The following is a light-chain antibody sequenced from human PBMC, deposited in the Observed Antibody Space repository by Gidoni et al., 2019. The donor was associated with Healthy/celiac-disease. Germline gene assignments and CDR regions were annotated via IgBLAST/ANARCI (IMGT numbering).Light chain of an antibody. J-gene: IGKJ1*01. V-gene: IGKV1-8*01. CDR1: QGISSY. Sequence: AIRMTQHPSSFTASTGDRVTITCRASQGISSYLAWYQQKPGKAPKLLIYAASTLQSGVPSRFSGSGSGTDFTLTISCLQSEDFATYYCQQYYSYPRTFGQGTKVEIK. CDR3: QQYYSYPRT. CDR2: AAS.